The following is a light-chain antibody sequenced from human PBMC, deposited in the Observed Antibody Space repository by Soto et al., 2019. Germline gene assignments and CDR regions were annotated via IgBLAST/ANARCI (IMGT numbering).Light chain of an antibody. Sequence: QSALTQPTSASGSPGQSVTISCTGSRSDVGGNDLVSWYQQHPGSAPRLIISAVNKRPSGVPDRFSGSKSGNTASLTVSGLQAEDEADYYCCSYAGRNTLIFGGGTKLTVL. CDR2: AVN. J-gene: IGLJ2*01. V-gene: IGLV2-8*01. CDR3: CSYAGRNTLI. CDR1: RSDVGGNDL.